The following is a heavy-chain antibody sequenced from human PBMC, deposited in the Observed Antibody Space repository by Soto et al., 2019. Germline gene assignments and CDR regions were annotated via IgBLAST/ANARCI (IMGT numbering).Heavy chain of an antibody. J-gene: IGHJ5*02. CDR2: ISAYNGNI. V-gene: IGHV1-18*01. CDR1: GYTFTSYG. CDR3: ARDRNREQPEIDP. Sequence: ASVKVSCKASGYTFTSYGISWVRQAPGQGLKRMGWISAYNGNINYTQKLQSRVTMTTDTSTSTAYMELKSLRSDDTAVYYCARDRNREQPEIDPWGQETVVTVSS. D-gene: IGHD1-26*01.